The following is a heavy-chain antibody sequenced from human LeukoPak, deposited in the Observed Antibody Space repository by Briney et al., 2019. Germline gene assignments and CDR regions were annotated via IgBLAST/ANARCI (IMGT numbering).Heavy chain of an antibody. Sequence: GASVNVSCTASGYTFTGYYMHWVRQAPGQGLEWMGWINPNSGGTNYAQKFQGRVTMTRDTSISTAYMELSRLRSDDTAVYYCARDRANTAMVTNYYFDYWGQGTLVTVSS. J-gene: IGHJ4*02. D-gene: IGHD5-18*01. CDR2: INPNSGGT. CDR3: ARDRANTAMVTNYYFDY. CDR1: GYTFTGYY. V-gene: IGHV1-2*02.